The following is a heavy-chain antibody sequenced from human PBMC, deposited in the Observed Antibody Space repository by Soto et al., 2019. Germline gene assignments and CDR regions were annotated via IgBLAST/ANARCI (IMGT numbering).Heavy chain of an antibody. CDR2: IYSGGST. V-gene: IGHV3-53*01. Sequence: EVQLVESGGGLIQPGGSLRLSCAASGFTVSSNYMNWVRQAPGKGLEWVAVIYSGGSTYYADYVKGRFTISRDNSNNTLYLQMNRLRAEDTAVYYCARDQSTSWSLNYDGMDVWGQGTTVTVSS. CDR3: ARDQSTSWSLNYDGMDV. J-gene: IGHJ6*02. CDR1: GFTVSSNY. D-gene: IGHD6-13*01.